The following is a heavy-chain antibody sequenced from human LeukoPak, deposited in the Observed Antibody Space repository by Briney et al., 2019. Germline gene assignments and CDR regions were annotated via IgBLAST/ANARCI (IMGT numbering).Heavy chain of an antibody. CDR2: ISYDGSNK. Sequence: AGGSLRLSCAASGFTFSSYAMHWVRQAPGKGLEWVAVISYDGSNKYYADSVKGRFTISRDNSKNTLYPQMNSLRAEDTAVYYCARDFSRGMGVSPFDYWGQGTLVTVSS. CDR3: ARDFSRGMGVSPFDY. D-gene: IGHD3-10*01. J-gene: IGHJ4*02. CDR1: GFTFSSYA. V-gene: IGHV3-30-3*01.